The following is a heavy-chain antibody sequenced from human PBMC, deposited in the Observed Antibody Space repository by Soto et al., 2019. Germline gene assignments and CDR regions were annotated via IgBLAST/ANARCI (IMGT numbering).Heavy chain of an antibody. CDR2: INAGNGNT. CDR3: ARDLGDFWSGSKFDY. CDR1: GYTFTSYA. Sequence: GASVKVSCKASGYTFTSYAMHWVRQAPGQRLEWMGWINAGNGNTKYSQKFQGRVTITRDTSASTAYMELSSLRSEDTAVYYCARDLGDFWSGSKFDYWGQGTLVTVSS. J-gene: IGHJ4*02. V-gene: IGHV1-3*01. D-gene: IGHD3-3*01.